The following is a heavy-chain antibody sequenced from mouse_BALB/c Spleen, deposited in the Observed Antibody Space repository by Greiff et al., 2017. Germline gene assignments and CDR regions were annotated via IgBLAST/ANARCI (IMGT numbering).Heavy chain of an antibody. Sequence: EVKLMESGGGLVQPGGSLKLSCAASGFTFSSYGMSWVRQTPDKRLELVATINSNGGSTYYPDSVKGRFTISRDNAKNTLYLQMSSLKSEDTAMYYCARDNYCGSGFAYWGQGTLVTVSA. CDR2: INSNGGST. D-gene: IGHD1-1*01. CDR3: ARDNYCGSGFAY. V-gene: IGHV5-6-3*01. J-gene: IGHJ3*01. CDR1: GFTFSSYG.